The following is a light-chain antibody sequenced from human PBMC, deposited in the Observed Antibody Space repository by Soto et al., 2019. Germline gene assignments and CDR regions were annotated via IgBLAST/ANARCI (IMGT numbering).Light chain of an antibody. Sequence: EIVLTQSPATLSLSPGERATLSCRASQSVSNYLAWYQHKPVQAPRLLIYDASNRATGIPARFSGSGSGTDFTLTISTLEPEYFAVYYCQQHINRLSFGGGTKVEFK. CDR3: QQHINRLS. CDR2: DAS. V-gene: IGKV3-11*01. J-gene: IGKJ4*01. CDR1: QSVSNY.